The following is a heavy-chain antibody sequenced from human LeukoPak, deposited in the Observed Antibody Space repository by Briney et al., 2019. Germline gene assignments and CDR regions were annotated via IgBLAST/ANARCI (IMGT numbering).Heavy chain of an antibody. CDR2: ISWNSGSI. V-gene: IGHV3-9*01. CDR1: GFTFDDSA. J-gene: IGHJ4*02. D-gene: IGHD3-9*01. Sequence: GRSLRLSCAASGFTFDDSAMHWVRQAPGKGLEWVSGISWNSGSIGYADSVKGRFTISRDNAKNSLYLQMNSLRAEDTALYYCAKGRYFDWLSYFDYWGQGTLVTVSS. CDR3: AKGRYFDWLSYFDY.